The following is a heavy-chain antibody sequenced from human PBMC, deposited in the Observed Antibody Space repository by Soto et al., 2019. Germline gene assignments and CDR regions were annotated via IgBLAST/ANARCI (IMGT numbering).Heavy chain of an antibody. CDR1: GYTFTSYA. Sequence: ASVKVSCKASGYTFTSYAMHWVRQAPGQRLEWMGWINAGNGNTKYSQKFQGRVTITRDTSASTAYMELSSLRSEDTAVYYCARDKSGFGRRQYFQHWGQGTLVTVSS. V-gene: IGHV1-3*01. CDR3: ARDKSGFGRRQYFQH. CDR2: INAGNGNT. J-gene: IGHJ1*01. D-gene: IGHD3-10*01.